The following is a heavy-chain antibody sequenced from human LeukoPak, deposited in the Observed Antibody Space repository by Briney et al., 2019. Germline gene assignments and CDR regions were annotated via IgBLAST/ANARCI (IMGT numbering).Heavy chain of an antibody. CDR2: ISYNGSTQ. Sequence: PGRSLRLSCAASGFTFSIYAMHWVRQAPGKGLEWVSSISYNGSTQYYADSVKGRFTISRDNSKNTLYLEMNSLGAEDTAVYYCARDLSGYSDYWGQGTLVTVSS. D-gene: IGHD2-15*01. V-gene: IGHV3-30-3*01. CDR1: GFTFSIYA. J-gene: IGHJ4*02. CDR3: ARDLSGYSDY.